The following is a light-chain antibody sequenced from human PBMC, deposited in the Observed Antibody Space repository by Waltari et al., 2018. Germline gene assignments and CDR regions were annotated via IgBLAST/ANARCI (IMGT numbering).Light chain of an antibody. V-gene: IGKV3-20*01. CDR2: GAS. J-gene: IGKJ5*01. CDR1: QSVSSSN. Sequence: EIVLTQSPGTLSLSPGERATLSCWASQSVSSSNLAWYQQKPGQAPRLLIYGASSRATGIPDRFSGSGSGTDFTLTISRLEPEDFAVYYCQQYSSSPITFGQGTRLEIK. CDR3: QQYSSSPIT.